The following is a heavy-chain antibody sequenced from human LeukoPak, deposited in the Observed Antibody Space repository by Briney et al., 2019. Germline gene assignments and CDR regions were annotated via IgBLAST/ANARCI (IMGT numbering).Heavy chain of an antibody. V-gene: IGHV3-23*01. CDR2: ISGSVGTT. J-gene: IGHJ1*01. D-gene: IGHD4/OR15-4a*01. CDR3: AKDDYGGLLRYFQH. CDR1: GFTFSSYA. Sequence: GGSLRLSCAASGFTFSSYAMSWVRQAPGKGLEWVSGISGSVGTTNYADSVKGRFTISRDNPRNTLHLQMNSLRAEDTAVYFCAKDDYGGLLRYFQHWGQGTLVSVSS.